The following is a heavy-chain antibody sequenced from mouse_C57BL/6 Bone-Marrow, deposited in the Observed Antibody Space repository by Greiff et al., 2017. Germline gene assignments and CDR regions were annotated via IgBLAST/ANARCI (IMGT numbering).Heavy chain of an antibody. CDR1: GYAFTNYL. J-gene: IGHJ3*01. CDR3: ARELGWFAY. V-gene: IGHV1-54*01. D-gene: IGHD4-1*01. CDR2: INPGSGGT. Sequence: VQLQQSGAELVRPGTSVKVSCKASGYAFTNYLIEWVKQRPGQGLEWIGVINPGSGGTNYNEKFKGKATLTADKSSSTAYMQPSSLTSEDSAVYFCARELGWFAYWGQGTLVTVSA.